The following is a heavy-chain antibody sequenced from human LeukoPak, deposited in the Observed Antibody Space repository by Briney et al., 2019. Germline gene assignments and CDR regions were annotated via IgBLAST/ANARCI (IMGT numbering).Heavy chain of an antibody. CDR2: VSGSKTT. J-gene: IGHJ4*02. Sequence: KPSETLSLTCTVSGASMSSYYWSWIRQPAGKGLEWIGRVSGSKTTNYSPSLKSRVTMSVDTSKSQFSLKLSSVTAADTAVYYCARAAGGNSGWYYYFDYWGQGTLVTVSS. CDR1: GASMSSYY. CDR3: ARAAGGNSGWYYYFDY. D-gene: IGHD6-19*01. V-gene: IGHV4-4*07.